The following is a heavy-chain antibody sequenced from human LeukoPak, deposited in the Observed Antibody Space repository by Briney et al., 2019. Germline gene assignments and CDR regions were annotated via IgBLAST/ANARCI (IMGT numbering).Heavy chain of an antibody. CDR3: TTELGYCSGGSCPVPNWFDP. CDR1: GFTFSNAW. Sequence: GGSLRLSCAASGFTFSNAWMSWVRQAPGKGLEWVGRIKSKTDGGTTGYAAPVKGRFTISRDDSKNTLYLQMNSLKTEDTAVYYCTTELGYCSGGSCPVPNWFDPWGQGTLVTVSS. CDR2: IKSKTDGGTT. J-gene: IGHJ5*02. D-gene: IGHD2-15*01. V-gene: IGHV3-15*01.